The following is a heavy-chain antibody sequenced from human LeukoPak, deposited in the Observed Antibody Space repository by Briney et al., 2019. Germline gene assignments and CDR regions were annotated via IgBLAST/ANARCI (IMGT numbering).Heavy chain of an antibody. CDR1: GDSLTSGSRY. CDR3: ARCMSELDYGDYAYYYHMDV. J-gene: IGHJ6*04. CDR2: FYSSTRT. D-gene: IGHD4-17*01. Sequence: SQTLSLTRTVSGDSLTSGSRYWSWIRQPAGKGLEWIGHFYSSTRTTYNPSLESRVTISGDTAKNQFPLKLDSVTAADTAVYFCARCMSELDYGDYAYYYHMDVWGKGTTVTVSS. V-gene: IGHV4-61*09.